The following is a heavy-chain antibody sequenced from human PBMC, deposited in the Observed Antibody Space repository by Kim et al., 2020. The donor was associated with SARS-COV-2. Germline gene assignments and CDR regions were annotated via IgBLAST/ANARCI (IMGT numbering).Heavy chain of an antibody. J-gene: IGHJ4*02. Sequence: SETLSLTCAVYGGSFSGYYWSWIRQPPGKGLEWIGEINHSGSTNYNPSLKSRVTISVDTSKNQFSLKLSSVTAADTAVYYCARVSARAVRGVAYWGQGTLVTVSS. CDR2: INHSGST. V-gene: IGHV4-34*01. CDR1: GGSFSGYY. D-gene: IGHD3-10*01. CDR3: ARVSARAVRGVAY.